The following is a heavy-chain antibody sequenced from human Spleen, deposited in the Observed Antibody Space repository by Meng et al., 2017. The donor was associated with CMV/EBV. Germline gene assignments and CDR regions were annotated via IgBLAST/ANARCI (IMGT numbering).Heavy chain of an antibody. CDR3: ASYCSSTSCYLLRTFDY. D-gene: IGHD2-2*01. CDR2: INEDGSEK. CDR1: GFTFSSYA. J-gene: IGHJ4*02. Sequence: GESLKISCAVSGFTFSSYAVHWVRQAPGKGLEWVANINEDGSEKYYVDSVKGRFTISRDNAKNSLYLQMNSLRAEDTAVYYCASYCSSTSCYLLRTFDYWGQGTLVTVSS. V-gene: IGHV3-7*01.